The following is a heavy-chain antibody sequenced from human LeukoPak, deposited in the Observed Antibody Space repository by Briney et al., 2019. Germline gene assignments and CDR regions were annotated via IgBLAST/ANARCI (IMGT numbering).Heavy chain of an antibody. J-gene: IGHJ6*03. V-gene: IGHV4-34*01. CDR2: INHSGST. CDR3: ARRPDGGKFYFYFYYYMDV. Sequence: SETLSLTCAVYGESFSGSYWSWIRQSPGKGLEWIGEINHSGSTRYNPSLKNRVTISVDTSKNQFSLRLNSLTAADTAVYYCARRPDGGKFYFYFYYYMDVWGKGTTVTVSS. D-gene: IGHD2-15*01. CDR1: GESFSGSY.